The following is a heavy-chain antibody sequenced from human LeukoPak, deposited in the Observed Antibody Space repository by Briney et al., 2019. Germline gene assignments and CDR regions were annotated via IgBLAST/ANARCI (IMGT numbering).Heavy chain of an antibody. Sequence: GGSLRLSCAASGFTVSSNYMSWVRQAPGKGLEWVSVMRSGGSTYYADSVKGRFAISRDNSKNTLYLQMNSLRAEDTAVYYCARDVFLDYWGQGTLVTVSS. V-gene: IGHV3-53*01. D-gene: IGHD2/OR15-2a*01. CDR1: GFTVSSNY. J-gene: IGHJ4*02. CDR3: ARDVFLDY. CDR2: MRSGGST.